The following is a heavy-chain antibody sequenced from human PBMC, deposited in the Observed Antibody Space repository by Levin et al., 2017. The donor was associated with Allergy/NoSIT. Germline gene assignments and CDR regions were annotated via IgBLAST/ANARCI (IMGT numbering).Heavy chain of an antibody. V-gene: IGHV4-59*01. J-gene: IGHJ3*02. Sequence: ASETLSLTCTVSGGSISPYYWSWIRQPPGKGLEYIGYIYYSGSTNLNPSLRSRVTILVDTSKNQLSLKLSSVTAADTALYYCARAGTVTTRGVFDIWGQGTMVTVSS. CDR1: GGSISPYY. CDR3: ARAGTVTTRGVFDI. D-gene: IGHD4-17*01. CDR2: IYYSGST.